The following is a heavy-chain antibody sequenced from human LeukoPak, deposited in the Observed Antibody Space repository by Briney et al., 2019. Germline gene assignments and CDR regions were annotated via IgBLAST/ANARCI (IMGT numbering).Heavy chain of an antibody. CDR3: AKAPSNSGSYSFDY. CDR2: IRYDGSNK. V-gene: IGHV3-30*02. Sequence: PGGSLRLSCAASGFTFSSYGMHWVRQAPGKGLEWVAVIRYDGSNKYYADSVKGRFTISRDNSKNTLYLQMNSLRAEDTAVYYCAKAPSNSGSYSFDYWGQGTLVTVSS. J-gene: IGHJ4*02. D-gene: IGHD1-26*01. CDR1: GFTFSSYG.